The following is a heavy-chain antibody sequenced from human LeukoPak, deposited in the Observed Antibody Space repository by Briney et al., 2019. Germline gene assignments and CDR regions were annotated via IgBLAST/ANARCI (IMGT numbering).Heavy chain of an antibody. D-gene: IGHD3-10*01. V-gene: IGHV3-30-3*01. CDR1: GFTFSSYA. J-gene: IGHJ4*02. CDR2: ISYDGSNK. Sequence: GGSLRLSCAASGFTFSSYAMHWVRQAPGKGLEWVAVISYDGSNKYYADSVKGRFTISRDNSKNTLYLQMNSLRAEDTAVYYCARLLTWFLREESDYWGQGTLVTVSS. CDR3: ARLLTWFLREESDY.